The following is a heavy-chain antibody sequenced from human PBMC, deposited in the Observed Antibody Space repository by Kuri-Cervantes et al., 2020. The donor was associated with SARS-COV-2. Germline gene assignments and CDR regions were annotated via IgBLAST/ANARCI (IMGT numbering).Heavy chain of an antibody. V-gene: IGHV3-21*01. D-gene: IGHD6-6*01. CDR1: GFTFSSYS. J-gene: IGHJ6*02. CDR2: ISSSSSYI. CDR3: ARDRGKIAARIYYYYGMDV. Sequence: LSLTCAASGFTFSSYSMNWVRQAPGEGLEWVSSISSSSSYIYYADSVKGRFTISRDNAKNSLYLQMNSLRAEDTAVYYCARDRGKIAARIYYYYGMDVWGQGTTVTVSS.